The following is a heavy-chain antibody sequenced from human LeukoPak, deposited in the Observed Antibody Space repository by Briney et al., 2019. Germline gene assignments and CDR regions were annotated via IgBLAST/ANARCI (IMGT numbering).Heavy chain of an antibody. Sequence: SETLSLTCTVSGGSISSSSYYWGWVRQPPGKGLEWIVSIYYSGSTYYNPSLKSRVTISVYTSKNQFSLKLSSVTAADTAVYYCARRDGSGSYLLYYFDYWGQGTLVTVSS. CDR2: IYYSGST. J-gene: IGHJ4*02. CDR1: GGSISSSSYY. CDR3: ARRDGSGSYLLYYFDY. V-gene: IGHV4-39*01. D-gene: IGHD3-10*01.